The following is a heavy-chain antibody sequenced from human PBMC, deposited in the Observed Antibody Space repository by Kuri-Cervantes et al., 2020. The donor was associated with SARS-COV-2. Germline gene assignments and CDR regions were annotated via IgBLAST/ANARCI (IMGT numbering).Heavy chain of an antibody. CDR2: ISSSSSTI. CDR1: GFTFSSYS. CDR3: ARVRGSYGDSGQGSYYYGMDV. D-gene: IGHD4-17*01. Sequence: GGSLRLSFAASGFTFSSYSINWVRKAQGKGLEWVSYISSSSSTIYYEDSVKVRFTIPRDNAKNSVYLQMNSLRAEDTAVYYFARVRGSYGDSGQGSYYYGMDVWGQGTTVTVSS. V-gene: IGHV3-48*01. J-gene: IGHJ6*02.